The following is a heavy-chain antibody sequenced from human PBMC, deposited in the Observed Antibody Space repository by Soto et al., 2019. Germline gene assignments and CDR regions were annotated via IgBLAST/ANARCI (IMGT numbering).Heavy chain of an antibody. J-gene: IGHJ6*02. CDR1: GFTFSSSA. Sequence: GASVKVSCKTSGFTFSSSAVHWVRQARGHRLQWIGWIDVGSANANYAQMLQERVTISRDMSTSTAYMELSSLRPEDTAAYYCARDLWGYCGVDCYPLDVWGQGTTVTVSS. V-gene: IGHV1-58*01. CDR2: IDVGSANA. D-gene: IGHD2-21*02. CDR3: ARDLWGYCGVDCYPLDV.